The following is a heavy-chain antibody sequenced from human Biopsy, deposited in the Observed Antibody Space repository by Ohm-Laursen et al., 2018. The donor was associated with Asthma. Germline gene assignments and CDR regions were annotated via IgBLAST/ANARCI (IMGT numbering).Heavy chain of an antibody. CDR1: GFSFSTYGVG. V-gene: IGHV2-5*01. CDR3: AHQYSSLRGWAFDP. J-gene: IGHJ5*02. Sequence: TQTLTLTCTFSGFSFSTYGVGVGWFRQSPGKALVWLALINWNDNKRYSPSLKSRLTITKDTSKNLVVLTTTNMDPVDTATYCCAHQYSSLRGWAFDPWGQGTLVTVSS. D-gene: IGHD6-6*01. CDR2: INWNDNK.